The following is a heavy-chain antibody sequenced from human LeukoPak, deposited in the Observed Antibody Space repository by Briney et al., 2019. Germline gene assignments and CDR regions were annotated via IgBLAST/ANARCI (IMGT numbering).Heavy chain of an antibody. V-gene: IGHV4-34*01. J-gene: IGHJ5*02. Sequence: SETLSLTCAVYGGSFSGYYWSWIRQPPGKGLEWIGEINHSGSTNYNPSLKSRVTISVDTSKNQFSLKLSSVTAADTAVYYCARGHGYNAEGENWFDPWGPGTLVTVSS. CDR3: ARGHGYNAEGENWFDP. D-gene: IGHD5-24*01. CDR2: INHSGST. CDR1: GGSFSGYY.